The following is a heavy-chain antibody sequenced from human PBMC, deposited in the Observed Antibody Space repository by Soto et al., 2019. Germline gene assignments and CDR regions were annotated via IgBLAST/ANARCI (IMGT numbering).Heavy chain of an antibody. Sequence: PGGSLRLSCAVSGFTFDDNAMHWVRQAPEKGLEWVSGINWKSDIGYADSVKGRFTISRDNAENSLYLQMNSLRAEDTALYYCAREIGTGTTHWFDPWGQGTLVTVSS. CDR1: GFTFDDNA. CDR2: INWKSDI. D-gene: IGHD1-7*01. V-gene: IGHV3-9*01. CDR3: AREIGTGTTHWFDP. J-gene: IGHJ5*02.